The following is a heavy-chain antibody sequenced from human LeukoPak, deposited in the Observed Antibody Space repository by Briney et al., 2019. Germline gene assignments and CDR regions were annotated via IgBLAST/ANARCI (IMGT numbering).Heavy chain of an antibody. CDR2: MNPNSGNT. V-gene: IGHV1-8*01. D-gene: IGHD6-13*01. CDR1: GYTFTSYD. Sequence: ASVKVSCKASGYTFTSYDINWVRQAPGQGLEWMGWMNPNSGNTDYAQKFQGRVTMTRNTSISTAYMELSSLRSEDTAVYYCARSPAGVYVYYYYYYMDVWGKGTTVTVSS. CDR3: ARSPAGVYVYYYYYYMDV. J-gene: IGHJ6*03.